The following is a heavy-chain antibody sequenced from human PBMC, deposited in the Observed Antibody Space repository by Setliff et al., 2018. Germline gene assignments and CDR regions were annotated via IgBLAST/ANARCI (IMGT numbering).Heavy chain of an antibody. CDR3: ARSINGYQQRYDI. V-gene: IGHV3-48*03. J-gene: IGHJ4*02. CDR1: GFTFRSYE. CDR2: INSGGSKV. D-gene: IGHD3-22*01. Sequence: GGSLRLSCAPSGFTFRSYEMNWVRQTPGKGLEWVSYINSGGSKVYYADSVKGRFTISRDNAKNSLYLLMKSVRVDDTAVYYCARSINGYQQRYDIWGQGALVTVSS.